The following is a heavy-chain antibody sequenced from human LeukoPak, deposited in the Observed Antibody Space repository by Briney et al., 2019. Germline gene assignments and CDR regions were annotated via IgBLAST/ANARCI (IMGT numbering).Heavy chain of an antibody. V-gene: IGHV1-18*01. D-gene: IGHD6-13*01. CDR1: GYTFTSYG. J-gene: IGHJ4*02. CDR2: ISAYNGNT. Sequence: SVKVSCKASGYTFTSYGISWVRQAPGQGLEWMGWISAYNGNTNYAQKLQGRVTMTTDTSTSTAYMELRSLRSDDTAVYYCARDIRVGSSWYEGVDYWGQGTLVTVSS. CDR3: ARDIRVGSSWYEGVDY.